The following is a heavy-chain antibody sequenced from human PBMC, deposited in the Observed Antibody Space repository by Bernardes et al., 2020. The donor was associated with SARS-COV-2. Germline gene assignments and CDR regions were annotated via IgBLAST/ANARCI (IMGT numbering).Heavy chain of an antibody. CDR1: GFTFNNAC. CDR2: IKSKTDGGTT. J-gene: IGHJ6*02. Sequence: GGSLRLSCAASGFTFNNACMSWVRKAPGKGLEWVGHIKSKTDGGTTDYAAPVKGRFTISRDDSKNTLYLQMNSLKTEDTAVYYCTTPTGTYYDFWCGYTYYGMDVWGQGTTVTVSS. D-gene: IGHD3-3*01. V-gene: IGHV3-15*01. CDR3: TTPTGTYYDFWCGYTYYGMDV.